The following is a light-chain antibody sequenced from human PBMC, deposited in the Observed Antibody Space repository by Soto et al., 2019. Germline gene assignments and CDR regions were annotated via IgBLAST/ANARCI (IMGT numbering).Light chain of an antibody. J-gene: IGKJ1*01. CDR1: QSVSSN. CDR3: QQYSNWPWT. Sequence: EVVLPQSPATLSLTPGESATLSCRASQSVSSNFAWFQQKPGQAPRLLLYGASTRATGIPARFSGSGSGTEFTLTISSLQSEDFAVYYCQQYSNWPWTFGQGTKVDI. CDR2: GAS. V-gene: IGKV3-15*01.